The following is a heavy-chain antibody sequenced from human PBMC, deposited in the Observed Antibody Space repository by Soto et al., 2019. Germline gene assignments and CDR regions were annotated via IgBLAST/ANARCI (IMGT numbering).Heavy chain of an antibody. CDR1: GYTFTSYY. V-gene: IGHV1-46*01. D-gene: IGHD3-10*01. CDR2: IIPSGGRT. J-gene: IGHJ6*03. CDR3: ARDRGGYYYYYMDV. Sequence: ASVKVSCKASGYTFTSYYMHWVRQAPGQGLEWMGIIIPSGGRTSYAQKFQGRVTITADKSTSTAYMELSSLRSEDTAVYYCARDRGGYYYYYMDVWGKGTTVTVSS.